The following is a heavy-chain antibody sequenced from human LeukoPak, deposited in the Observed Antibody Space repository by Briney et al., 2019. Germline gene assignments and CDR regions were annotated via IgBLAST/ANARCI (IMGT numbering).Heavy chain of an antibody. J-gene: IGHJ4*02. CDR2: ISYDGSNK. V-gene: IGHV3-30-3*01. Sequence: GGSLRLSCAASGFTFSSYAMHWVRQAPGKGLEWVAVISYDGSNKYYADSVKGRFTISRDNAKNTLDLQMNSLRAEDTAVYYCARRSSGSPPYYFDYWGQGTLVTVSS. CDR1: GFTFSSYA. D-gene: IGHD1-26*01. CDR3: ARRSSGSPPYYFDY.